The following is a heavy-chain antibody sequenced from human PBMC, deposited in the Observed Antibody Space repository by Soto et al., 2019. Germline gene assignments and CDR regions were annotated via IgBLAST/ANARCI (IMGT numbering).Heavy chain of an antibody. V-gene: IGHV3-23*01. CDR3: AKDLKRMGIAAAGPFYYFDY. CDR1: GFTFSSYA. J-gene: IGHJ4*02. D-gene: IGHD6-13*01. CDR2: ISGSGGST. Sequence: GGSLRLSCAASGFTFSSYAMSWVRQAPGKGLEWVSAISGSGGSTYYADSVKGRFTISRDNSKNTLYLQMNSLRAEDTAVYYCAKDLKRMGIAAAGPFYYFDYWGQGTLVTVSS.